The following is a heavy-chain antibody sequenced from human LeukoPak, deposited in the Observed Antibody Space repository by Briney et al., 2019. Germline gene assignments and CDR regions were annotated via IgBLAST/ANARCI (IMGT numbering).Heavy chain of an antibody. CDR1: GGTFSSYA. Sequence: SVKVSCKASGGTFSSYAISWVRQAPGQGLEWMGGILPIFGTANYAQKFQGRVTITADESTSTAYMELSSLRSEDTAVYYCARRVGAKYYFDYWGQGTLVTVSS. CDR3: ARRVGAKYYFDY. J-gene: IGHJ4*02. D-gene: IGHD1-26*01. CDR2: ILPIFGTA. V-gene: IGHV1-69*01.